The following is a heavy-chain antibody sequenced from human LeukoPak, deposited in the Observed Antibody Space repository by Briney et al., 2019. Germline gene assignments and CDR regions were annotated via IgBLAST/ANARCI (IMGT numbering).Heavy chain of an antibody. CDR2: ICGSGSRT. D-gene: IGHD2-2*01. CDR1: GFTFSSYA. Sequence: PGGTLRLSCAASGFTFSSYAMSWVRQAPGKGLEWVSGICGSGSRTYYADSVKGRFTISRDNSKSTLYVQMNSLGAEDTAVYYCAKMTGDCTSTYCSAFDYWGQGTLVTVSS. J-gene: IGHJ4*02. CDR3: AKMTGDCTSTYCSAFDY. V-gene: IGHV3-23*01.